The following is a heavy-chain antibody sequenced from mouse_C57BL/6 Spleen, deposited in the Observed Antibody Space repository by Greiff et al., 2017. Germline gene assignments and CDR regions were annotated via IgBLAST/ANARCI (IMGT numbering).Heavy chain of an antibody. CDR2: INPYNGGT. CDR3: ARREWPGREYYFCD. Sequence: EVQLQQSGPVLVKPGASVKMSCKASGYTFTDYYMNWVKQSHGKSLEWIGVINPYNGGTSYNQKFKGKATLTVDKSSSTAYMELNSLTSEDSAVYYCARREWPGREYYFCDGGQGTTLTVAS. J-gene: IGHJ2*01. CDR1: GYTFTDYY. V-gene: IGHV1-19*01.